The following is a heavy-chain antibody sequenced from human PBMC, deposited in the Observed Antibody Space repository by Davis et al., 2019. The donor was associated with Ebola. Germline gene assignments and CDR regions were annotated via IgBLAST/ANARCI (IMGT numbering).Heavy chain of an antibody. Sequence: ESLKISCTVSGGSINGHYWSWIRQPPGKGLEWIGYIFHSGYTNYNPSLKSRVTISVDTSKNQFSLKLNSVTAADTAVFYCARYWGTGGVAFDPWGQGTLVTVSS. J-gene: IGHJ5*02. CDR1: GGSINGHY. D-gene: IGHD2-8*02. V-gene: IGHV4-59*11. CDR2: IFHSGYT. CDR3: ARYWGTGGVAFDP.